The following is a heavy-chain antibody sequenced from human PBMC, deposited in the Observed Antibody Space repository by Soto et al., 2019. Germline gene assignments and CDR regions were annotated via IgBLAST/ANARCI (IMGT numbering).Heavy chain of an antibody. CDR2: INHSGST. V-gene: IGHV4-34*01. J-gene: IGHJ6*02. CDR3: ARTPGYCSSTSCYGMDV. D-gene: IGHD2-2*01. Sequence: SETLSLTCAVYGGSFSGYYWSWIRQPPGKGLEWIGEINHSGSTNYNPSLKSRVTISVDTSKNQFSLKLSSVTAADTAVYYCARTPGYCSSTSCYGMDVWGQGNTVTVSS. CDR1: GGSFSGYY.